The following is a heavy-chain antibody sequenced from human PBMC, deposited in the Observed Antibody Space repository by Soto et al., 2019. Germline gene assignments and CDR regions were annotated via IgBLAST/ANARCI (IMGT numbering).Heavy chain of an antibody. J-gene: IGHJ4*02. CDR2: IYYSGST. Sequence: SETLSLTCTVSGGSISSYYWSWIRQPPGKGLEWIGYIYYSGSTNYNPSRQRRVTISVDTSKNPFCLKLSSVTAADTAVSYCVGALVVVAATLHDFDYWGQVTLVSVS. CDR1: GGSISSYY. CDR3: VGALVVVAATLHDFDY. D-gene: IGHD2-15*01. V-gene: IGHV4-59*01.